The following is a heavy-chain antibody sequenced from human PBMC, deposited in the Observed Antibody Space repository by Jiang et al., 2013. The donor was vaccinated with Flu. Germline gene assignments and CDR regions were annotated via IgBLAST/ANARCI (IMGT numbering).Heavy chain of an antibody. V-gene: IGHV4-39*07. CDR3: AADRGYSGFDLHYFDY. CDR2: VYSSGSA. J-gene: IGHJ4*02. Sequence: GPGLVKPSETLSLTCTVSGGSISSDDYFWAWIRQPPGKGLEWIGSVYSSGSAYYDPSLKSRVTMSVDTSKKQFSLKLSSVTAADTAIYYCAADRGYSGFDLHYFDYWGQGTLVTVSS. D-gene: IGHD5-12*01. CDR1: GGSISSDDYF.